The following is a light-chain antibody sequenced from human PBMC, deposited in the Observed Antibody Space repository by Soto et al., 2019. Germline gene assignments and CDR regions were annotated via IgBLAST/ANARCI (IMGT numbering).Light chain of an antibody. J-gene: IGKJ5*01. CDR3: QQYKSYSIT. CDR1: QTISTW. V-gene: IGKV1-5*01. CDR2: DAS. Sequence: DIQMTQSPSTLSSSVGHRVTLTCRASQTISTWLAWYQQKPGKAPKLLIYDASTLESGVPSRFSGSGSGTEFTLTINSLKPDDFESYYCQQYKSYSITFGQGTRLEIK.